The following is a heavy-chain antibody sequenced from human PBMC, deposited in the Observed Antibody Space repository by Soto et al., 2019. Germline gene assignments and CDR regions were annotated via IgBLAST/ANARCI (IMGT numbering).Heavy chain of an antibody. V-gene: IGHV4-59*01. CDR1: GGSIRDYF. CDR3: ARVGGDDFGDSGGFDY. D-gene: IGHD4-17*01. Sequence: QVQLQESGPGLVKPSETLSLTCTVSGGSIRDYFWTWIRQPPGKGLEWIGYIYYSGRTNYNHSLKSRVSISGDTSKNHFSLQLRSVTAADTAVYYCARVGGDDFGDSGGFDYWGQGTLVTVSS. CDR2: IYYSGRT. J-gene: IGHJ4*02.